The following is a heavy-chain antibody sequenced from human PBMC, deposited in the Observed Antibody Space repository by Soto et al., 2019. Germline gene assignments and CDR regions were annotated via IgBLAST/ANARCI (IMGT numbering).Heavy chain of an antibody. J-gene: IGHJ4*02. CDR3: ATTLGWPYYDSSGYYYRTDY. CDR1: GGTFSSYA. V-gene: IGHV1-69*06. Sequence: SVKVSCKASGGTFSSYAISWVRQAPGQGLEWMGGIIPIFGTANYAQKFQGRVTITADKSTSTAYMELSSLRSEDTAVYSCATTLGWPYYDSSGYYYRTDYWGQGTLVTVSS. CDR2: IIPIFGTA. D-gene: IGHD3-22*01.